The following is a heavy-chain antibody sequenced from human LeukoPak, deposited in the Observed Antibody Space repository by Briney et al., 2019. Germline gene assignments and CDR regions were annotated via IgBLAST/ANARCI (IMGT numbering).Heavy chain of an antibody. Sequence: SETLSLTCTVSGGSISSHYWSWIRQPPGKGLEWIGYIYYSGSTNYNPSLKSRVTISVDTSKNQFSLKLSSLTAADTAVYYCATDFIAAAGDYYYYMDVWGKGTTVTVSS. V-gene: IGHV4-59*11. CDR3: ATDFIAAAGDYYYYMDV. CDR2: IYYSGST. D-gene: IGHD6-13*01. J-gene: IGHJ6*03. CDR1: GGSISSHY.